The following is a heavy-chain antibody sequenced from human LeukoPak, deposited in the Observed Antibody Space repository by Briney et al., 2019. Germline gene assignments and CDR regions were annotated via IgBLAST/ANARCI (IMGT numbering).Heavy chain of an antibody. CDR1: GLTFSVDS. CDR3: SRAPYSDTWLDS. D-gene: IGHD5-12*01. CDR2: INSDGSST. J-gene: IGHJ5*01. Sequence: GGSLRPSSALSGLTFSVDSTESGRHAPGKGLVWVSRINSDGSSTIYADSVKGRFTISRDNAQNTLYLQMYSLRAEDTAVYYCSRAPYSDTWLDSWGQGTLVTVSS. V-gene: IGHV3-74*01.